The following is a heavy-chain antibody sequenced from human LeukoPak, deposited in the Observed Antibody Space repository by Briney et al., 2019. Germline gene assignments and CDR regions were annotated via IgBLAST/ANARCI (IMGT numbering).Heavy chain of an antibody. CDR1: GFTFSSYA. Sequence: GGSLRLSCAASGFTFSSYAMSWVRQAPGKGLGWVSAISGSGGSTYYADSVKGRFTISRDNPKNTLYLQMNSLRAEDTAVYYCAKDTRITMVRGMGYWGQGTLVTVSS. CDR2: ISGSGGST. CDR3: AKDTRITMVRGMGY. J-gene: IGHJ4*02. V-gene: IGHV3-23*01. D-gene: IGHD3-10*01.